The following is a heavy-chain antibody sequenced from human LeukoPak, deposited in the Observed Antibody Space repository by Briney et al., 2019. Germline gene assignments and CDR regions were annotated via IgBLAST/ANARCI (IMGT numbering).Heavy chain of an antibody. CDR2: IRYDGSNT. V-gene: IGHV3-30*02. Sequence: GGSLRLSCAASGFIFSSYGMHWVRQAPGKGLEWVAFIRYDGSNTYYADSVKGRFTISRDNSKNTLYLQMNRLRAEDTAVYYCAKSGAGYSYGYGSNYYYYLDVWGKGTTVTTSS. CDR1: GFIFSSYG. J-gene: IGHJ6*03. CDR3: AKSGAGYSYGYGSNYYYYLDV. D-gene: IGHD5-18*01.